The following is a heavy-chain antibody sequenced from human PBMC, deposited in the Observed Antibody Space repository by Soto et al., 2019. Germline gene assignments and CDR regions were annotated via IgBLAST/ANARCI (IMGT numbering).Heavy chain of an antibody. D-gene: IGHD3-22*01. CDR3: ARGRTNYDSRGYVGVWPFDP. CDR1: GYTFSAYY. Sequence: SVKVSCKASGYTFSAYYLHWVRQAPGQGLEWMGWINPKSGVTNYAQKFQGRVTMTRDMFINTAYIQLSRLRSDDTAVYLCARGRTNYDSRGYVGVWPFDPWGQGILVTVSS. CDR2: INPKSGVT. V-gene: IGHV1-2*02. J-gene: IGHJ5*02.